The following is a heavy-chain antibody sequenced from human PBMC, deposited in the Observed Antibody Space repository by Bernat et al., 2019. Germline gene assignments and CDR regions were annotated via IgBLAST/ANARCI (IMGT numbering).Heavy chain of an antibody. Sequence: QITLMESGPTLVKPTQTLTLTCTFSGFSLSTSGVGVGWIRQPPGKALEWLALIYWDDDKRYRPSLKSRLTITKDTSKNQVVLTMTNMDPVNTATYYCEHGLCDYNDNSGYSPFDFWGQGTLVTVSS. D-gene: IGHD3-22*01. J-gene: IGHJ4*02. CDR1: GFSLSTSGVG. CDR2: IYWDDDK. CDR3: EHGLCDYNDNSGYSPFDF. V-gene: IGHV2-5*02.